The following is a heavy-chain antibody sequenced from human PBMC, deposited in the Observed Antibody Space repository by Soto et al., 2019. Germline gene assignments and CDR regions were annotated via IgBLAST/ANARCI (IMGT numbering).Heavy chain of an antibody. J-gene: IGHJ3*02. Sequence: ASVKVSCKASGYTFTGYYMHWVRQAPGQGLEWMGWINPNSGGTNYAQKFQGWVTMTRDTSISTAYMELSRLRSDDTAVYYCARVVGAPNPDAFDIWGQGTMVTVSS. CDR1: GYTFTGYY. CDR3: ARVVGAPNPDAFDI. D-gene: IGHD1-26*01. V-gene: IGHV1-2*04. CDR2: INPNSGGT.